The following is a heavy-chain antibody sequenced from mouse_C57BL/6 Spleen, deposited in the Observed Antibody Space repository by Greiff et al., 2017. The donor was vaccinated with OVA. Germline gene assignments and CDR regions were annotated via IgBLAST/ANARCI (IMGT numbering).Heavy chain of an antibody. V-gene: IGHV1-22*01. D-gene: IGHD2-2*01. CDR2: INPNNGGT. J-gene: IGHJ3*01. Sequence: VQLQQSGPELVKPGASVKMSCKASGYTFTDYNMHWVEQSHGKSLEWIGYINPNNGGTSYNQKFKGKATLTVNKSYSTAYMELRSLTSEDSAVYYCAREDYGYDGFAYWGQGTLVTVSA. CDR3: AREDYGYDGFAY. CDR1: GYTFTDYN.